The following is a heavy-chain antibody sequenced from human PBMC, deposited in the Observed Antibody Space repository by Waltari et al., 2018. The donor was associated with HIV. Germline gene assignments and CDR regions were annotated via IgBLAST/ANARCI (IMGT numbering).Heavy chain of an antibody. CDR2: MNPNRGDT. CDR1: GYTFTSYD. CDR3: ARWGYCSSTSCYYYYYCGMDV. Sequence: QVQLVQSGAEVKKPGASVKVSCKASGYTFTSYDINWVRQATGQGLEWMGWMNPNRGDTGYSQKCQGRVTMTRNNSISTAYMELSSLSSEGTAVYYCARWGYCSSTSCYYYYYCGMDVWGQGTTVTVSS. V-gene: IGHV1-8*01. J-gene: IGHJ6*02. D-gene: IGHD2-2*01.